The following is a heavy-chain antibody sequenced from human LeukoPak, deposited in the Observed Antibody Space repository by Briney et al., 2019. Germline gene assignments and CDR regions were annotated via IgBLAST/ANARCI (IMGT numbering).Heavy chain of an antibody. CDR2: IYSSGST. D-gene: IGHD3-16*02. J-gene: IGHJ3*02. CDR1: GESINSFY. V-gene: IGHV4-4*07. CDR3: ARGGIYYDYVWGSYPNAFDI. Sequence: SETLSLTCTVSGESINSFYWSWIRQPAGKGLEWIGRIYSSGSTNYSPSLKSRVTMSVDTSKNQFSLNLISVTAADTAAYYCARGGIYYDYVWGSYPNAFDIWGQGTMVTVSS.